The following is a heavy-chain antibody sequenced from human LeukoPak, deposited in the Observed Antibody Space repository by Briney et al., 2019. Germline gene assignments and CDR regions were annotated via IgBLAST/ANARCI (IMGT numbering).Heavy chain of an antibody. CDR3: AKPRPLDSSNWSHGDY. D-gene: IGHD6-13*01. V-gene: IGHV3-23*01. CDR1: GSTFTSYA. Sequence: GGSLRLSCAASGSTFTSYAMSWVRQAPGNGREWVSAISGSVDSTYYGDSVKGRFTISRDNSKHPLYLQTNSLRAKDPAVYYCAKPRPLDSSNWSHGDYWGQGTLVTVSS. J-gene: IGHJ4*02. CDR2: ISGSVDST.